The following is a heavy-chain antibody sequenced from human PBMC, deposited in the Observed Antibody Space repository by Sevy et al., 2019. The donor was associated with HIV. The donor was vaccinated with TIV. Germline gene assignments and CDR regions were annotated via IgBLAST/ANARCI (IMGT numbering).Heavy chain of an antibody. CDR1: GFSFSSYG. CDR3: VKEGGGEGGDH. D-gene: IGHD2-21*01. J-gene: IGHJ4*02. V-gene: IGHV3-30*02. CDR2: IQYDGTNK. Sequence: GGSLRLSCAASGFSFSSYGMHWVRQAPGKGLEWMSYIQYDGTNKDYADSVKGRFTISRDNSKNTLYLQMNSLRVEDRGVFYCVKEGGGEGGDHWGQGALVTVSS.